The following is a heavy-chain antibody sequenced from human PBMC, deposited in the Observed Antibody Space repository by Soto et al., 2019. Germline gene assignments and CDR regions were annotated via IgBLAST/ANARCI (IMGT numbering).Heavy chain of an antibody. CDR1: GFTFNSYW. Sequence: GGSLILSCAASGFTFNSYWLHWVRQLPGKGLEWVARISNDGVSTKYAASVKGRFTISRDSVGNTLYLHMNSLGAEDTAVYYCARQSGDYGNYFDRWGRGTLVTVSS. J-gene: IGHJ4*02. CDR3: ARQSGDYGNYFDR. V-gene: IGHV3-74*01. CDR2: ISNDGVST. D-gene: IGHD3-16*01.